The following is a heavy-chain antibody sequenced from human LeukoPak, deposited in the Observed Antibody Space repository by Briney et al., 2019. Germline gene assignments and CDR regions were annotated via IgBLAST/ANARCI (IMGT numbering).Heavy chain of an antibody. CDR2: INADGQSV. CDR1: GFSLDSHW. CDR3: ARGTSSGWPDYLDY. V-gene: IGHV3-74*01. Sequence: GGSLRLSCTASGFSLDSHWMHWVRQVPGKGLVWLSRINADGQSVGYADSVRGRFTISRDNARNTVYLQTNSLRPEDTAVYYCARGTSSGWPDYLDYWGQGTLVTVSS. J-gene: IGHJ4*02. D-gene: IGHD6-19*01.